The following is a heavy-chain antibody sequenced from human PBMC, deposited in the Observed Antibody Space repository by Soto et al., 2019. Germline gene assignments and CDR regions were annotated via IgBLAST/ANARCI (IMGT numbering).Heavy chain of an antibody. CDR2: ISGSGNYT. V-gene: IGHV3-21*01. Sequence: PGGSLRLSCAASGLTFSTYSMNWVRQAPGKGLEWVSSISGSGNYTHYADFLRGRFTISRDNAKTSLYLQMNSLRAEDTAVYYCAREGINNYNEYYFDSWGQGTVVTVSS. D-gene: IGHD4-4*01. CDR3: AREGINNYNEYYFDS. J-gene: IGHJ4*02. CDR1: GLTFSTYS.